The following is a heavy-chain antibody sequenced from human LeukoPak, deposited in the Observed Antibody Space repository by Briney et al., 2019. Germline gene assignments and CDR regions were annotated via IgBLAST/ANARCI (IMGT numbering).Heavy chain of an antibody. Sequence: GASVKVSCKASGYTFTGYYMHWVRQAPGQGLEWMGWINPNSGGTNYAQKFQGRVTMTRDTSISTAYMELSRLRSDDTAVYYCARERAAAGTNWFDPWGQGTLVTVSS. V-gene: IGHV1-2*02. CDR3: ARERAAAGTNWFDP. CDR1: GYTFTGYY. CDR2: INPNSGGT. J-gene: IGHJ5*02. D-gene: IGHD6-13*01.